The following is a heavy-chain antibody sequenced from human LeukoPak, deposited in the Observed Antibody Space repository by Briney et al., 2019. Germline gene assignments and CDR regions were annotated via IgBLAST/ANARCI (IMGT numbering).Heavy chain of an antibody. CDR1: GYTFTSYD. CDR3: ARGQGTGTTHAFDI. J-gene: IGHJ3*02. CDR2: MNPNSGNT. D-gene: IGHD1-7*01. V-gene: IGHV1-8*03. Sequence: ASVKVSCKASGYTFTSYDINWVRQATGQGLEWMGWMNPNSGNTGYAQKFQGRVTITRNTSISTAYMELSSLRSEDMAVYYCARGQGTGTTHAFDIWGQGTMVTVSS.